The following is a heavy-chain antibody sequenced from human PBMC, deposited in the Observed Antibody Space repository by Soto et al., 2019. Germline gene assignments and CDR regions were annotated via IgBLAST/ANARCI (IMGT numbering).Heavy chain of an antibody. CDR3: ARGGAYYFDY. CDR2: IYYSGST. J-gene: IGHJ4*02. V-gene: IGHV4-31*03. CDR1: GGSISSGGYY. Sequence: SETLSLTCTVSGGSISSGGYYWSWIRQHPGKGLEWIGYIYYSGSTYYKPSLKSRVTISVDTSKNQFSLKLSSVTAADTAVYYCARGGAYYFDYWGQGTLVTVS.